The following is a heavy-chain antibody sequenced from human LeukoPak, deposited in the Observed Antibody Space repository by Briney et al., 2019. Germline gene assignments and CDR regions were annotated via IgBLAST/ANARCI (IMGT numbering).Heavy chain of an antibody. CDR3: ARDLGDVDTAMVEYYFDY. J-gene: IGHJ4*02. CDR1: GYTFTSYY. V-gene: IGHV1-46*01. Sequence: ASVKVSCKASGYTFTSYYMHWVRQAPGQGLEGMGIINPSGGSTSYAQKFQGRVTMTRDTSTSTVYMELSSLRSEDTAVYYCARDLGDVDTAMVEYYFDYWGQGTLVTVSS. D-gene: IGHD5-18*01. CDR2: INPSGGST.